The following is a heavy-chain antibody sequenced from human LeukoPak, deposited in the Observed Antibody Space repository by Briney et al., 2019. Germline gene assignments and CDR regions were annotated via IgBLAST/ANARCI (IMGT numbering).Heavy chain of an antibody. V-gene: IGHV4-34*01. Sequence: PSETLSLTCAVYGGSFSGDYWSWIRQPPGKGLEWIGEINHSGSTNYNPSLKSRVTISVDTSKNQFSLKLSSVTAADTAVYYCARGDYSNTWFDPWGQGTLVTVSS. J-gene: IGHJ5*02. CDR3: ARGDYSNTWFDP. D-gene: IGHD4-11*01. CDR1: GGSFSGDY. CDR2: INHSGST.